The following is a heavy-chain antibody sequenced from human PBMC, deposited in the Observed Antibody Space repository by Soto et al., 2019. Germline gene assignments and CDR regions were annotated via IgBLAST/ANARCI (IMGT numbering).Heavy chain of an antibody. CDR3: ARLGTYCGGDCYILDY. V-gene: IGHV1-69*13. CDR1: GGTFSSYA. J-gene: IGHJ4*02. CDR2: IIPISGTA. D-gene: IGHD2-21*02. Sequence: SVKVSCKASGGTFSSYAISWVRQAPGQGLEWMGGIIPISGTANYAQKFQGRVTITADESTSTAYMELSSLRSEDTAVYYCARLGTYCGGDCYILDYWGQGTLVTVSS.